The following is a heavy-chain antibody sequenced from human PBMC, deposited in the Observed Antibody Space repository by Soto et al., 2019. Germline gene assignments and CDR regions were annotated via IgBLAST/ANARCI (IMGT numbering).Heavy chain of an antibody. D-gene: IGHD3-16*01. V-gene: IGHV2-5*01. Sequence: QITLKESGPTLVKPTQTLTLTCTFSGFSLSTSGVGVGWIRQPPGKALEWLALIYWNDDKRYSPSLKSRLTITRDTSKNQVVLTMTNMDPVDTATYYCARKYDYVFFDPWGQGTLVTVSS. CDR1: GFSLSTSGVG. CDR3: ARKYDYVFFDP. J-gene: IGHJ5*02. CDR2: IYWNDDK.